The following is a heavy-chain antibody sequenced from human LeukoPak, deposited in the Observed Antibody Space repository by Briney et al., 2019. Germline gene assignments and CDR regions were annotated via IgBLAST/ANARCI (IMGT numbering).Heavy chain of an antibody. CDR1: GYTFTSYG. CDR2: ISAYNGNT. J-gene: IGHJ6*03. CDR3: ARDAVDRHIVVVPAAIPRDYYYYYYMDV. D-gene: IGHD2-2*01. Sequence: ASVKVSCKASGYTFTSYGISWVRQAPGQGLEWMGWISAYNGNTNYAQKLQGRVTMTTDTSTSTAYMELRSLRADDTAVYYCARDAVDRHIVVVPAAIPRDYYYYYYMDVWGKGTTVTISS. V-gene: IGHV1-18*01.